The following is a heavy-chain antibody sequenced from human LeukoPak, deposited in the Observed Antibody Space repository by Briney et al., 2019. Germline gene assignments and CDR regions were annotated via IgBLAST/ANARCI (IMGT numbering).Heavy chain of an antibody. CDR2: IIPIFGTA. V-gene: IGHV1-69*06. Sequence: ASVKVSCKASGGTFSSYAISWVRQAPGQGLEWMGGIIPIFGTANYAQKFQGRVTITADKSTSTAYMELSSLRSEDTAVYYCARDRRGNDQSYYMDVWGKGTTVTVSS. CDR3: ARDRRGNDQSYYMDV. CDR1: GGTFSSYA. J-gene: IGHJ6*03. D-gene: IGHD5-12*01.